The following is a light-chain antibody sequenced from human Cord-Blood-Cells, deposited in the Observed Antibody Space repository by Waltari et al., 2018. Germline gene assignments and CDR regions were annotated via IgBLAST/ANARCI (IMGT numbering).Light chain of an antibody. CDR2: DAS. J-gene: IGKJ2*03. CDR3: KQYDNLPYS. V-gene: IGKV1-33*01. Sequence: DIQMTQSPSSLSASVGDRVTITCPASQDISNYLNWYQQKPGKAPKLLIYDASNLETGAPSRFSGSGSGTDFTFTISSLQPEDSATYYWKQYDNLPYSFGQGTKLEIK. CDR1: QDISNY.